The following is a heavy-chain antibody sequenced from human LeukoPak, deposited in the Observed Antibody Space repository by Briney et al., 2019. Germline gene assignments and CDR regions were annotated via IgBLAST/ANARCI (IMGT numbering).Heavy chain of an antibody. CDR3: AREGRGGFDI. Sequence: PGGSLRLSCAASGFTFSGYVMTWVRQAPGKGLECVSSITFSSSHIYYADSVKGRFTISRDNAKNSLYLQMNSLRAEDTAVYYCAREGRGGFDIWGQGTMVTVSS. D-gene: IGHD6-25*01. CDR1: GFTFSGYV. J-gene: IGHJ3*02. CDR2: ITFSSSHI. V-gene: IGHV3-21*01.